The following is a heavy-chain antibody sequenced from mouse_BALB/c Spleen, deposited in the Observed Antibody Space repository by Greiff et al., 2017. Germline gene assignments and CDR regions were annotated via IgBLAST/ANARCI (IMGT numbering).Heavy chain of an antibody. J-gene: IGHJ2*01. CDR2: ISYSGST. CDR1: GDSITSGY. D-gene: IGHD2-10*01. V-gene: IGHV3-8*02. CDR3: ARAAYYGNYGGFYFDY. Sequence: EVKLEESGPSLVKPSQTLSLTCSVTGDSITSGYWNWIRKFPGNKLEYMGYISYSGSTYYNPSLKSRISITRDTSKNQYYLQLNSVTTEDTATYYCARAAYYGNYGGFYFDYWGQGTTRTVSS.